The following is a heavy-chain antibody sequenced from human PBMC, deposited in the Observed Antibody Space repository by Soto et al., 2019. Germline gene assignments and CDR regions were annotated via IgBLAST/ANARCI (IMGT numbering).Heavy chain of an antibody. Sequence: QVQLVQSGAEVKKPGASVKVSCKASGYTFTSYGISWVRQAPGQGLEWMGWISAYKGNIKYAQKLQGGXTXTXXTSTSTAYMELRSLRSDDTAVYYCARDLAVGLVDYWGQGTLVTVSS. CDR2: ISAYKGNI. D-gene: IGHD6-19*01. CDR1: GYTFTSYG. V-gene: IGHV1-18*01. J-gene: IGHJ4*02. CDR3: ARDLAVGLVDY.